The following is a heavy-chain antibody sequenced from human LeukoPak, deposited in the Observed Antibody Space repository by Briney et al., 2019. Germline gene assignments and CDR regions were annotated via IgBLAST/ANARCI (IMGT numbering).Heavy chain of an antibody. J-gene: IGHJ3*02. Sequence: PGGSLRLSCAASGFTFSSYGMHWVRQAPGKGLEWVAVISYDGSNKYYADSVKGRFTISRDNSKNTLYLQMNSLRAEDTAVYYCANFVDTAMISAFDIWGQGTMVTVSS. D-gene: IGHD5-18*01. CDR3: ANFVDTAMISAFDI. V-gene: IGHV3-30*18. CDR1: GFTFSSYG. CDR2: ISYDGSNK.